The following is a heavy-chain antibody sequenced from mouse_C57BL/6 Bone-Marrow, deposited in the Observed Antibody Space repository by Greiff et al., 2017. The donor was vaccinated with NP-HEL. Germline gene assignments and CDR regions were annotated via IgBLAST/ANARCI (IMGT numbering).Heavy chain of an antibody. CDR2: ISNGGGST. Sequence: EVKLVESGGGLVQPGGSLKLSCAASGFTFSDYYMYWVRQTPEKRLEWVAYISNGGGSTYYPDTVKGRFTISRDNAKNTRYLQMSRLKSEDTAMYYCARGWLRGFAYWGQGTLVTVSA. J-gene: IGHJ3*01. D-gene: IGHD2-2*01. CDR1: GFTFSDYY. CDR3: ARGWLRGFAY. V-gene: IGHV5-12*01.